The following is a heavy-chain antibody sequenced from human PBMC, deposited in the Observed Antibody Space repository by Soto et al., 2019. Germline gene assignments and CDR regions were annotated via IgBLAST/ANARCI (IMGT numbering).Heavy chain of an antibody. CDR1: GFSISSYY. D-gene: IGHD3-10*01. Sequence: SETLSLTCTVSGFSISSYYWSWIRQPPGKGLEWIGYIYYSGSTNYNPSLKSRVTISVDTSKNQFSLKLSSVTAADTAVYYCARHEYYGSGSYSHWGQGTLVTVSS. CDR2: IYYSGST. J-gene: IGHJ4*02. V-gene: IGHV4-59*08. CDR3: ARHEYYGSGSYSH.